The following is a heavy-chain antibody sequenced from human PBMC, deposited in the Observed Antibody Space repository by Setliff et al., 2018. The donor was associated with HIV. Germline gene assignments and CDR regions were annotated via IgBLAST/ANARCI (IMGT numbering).Heavy chain of an antibody. CDR3: AKAWGSGYPSFESALMFDV. V-gene: IGHV3-23*01. Sequence: PGGSLRPSCAASGFTFSAYAMTWVRRAPGKGLEWVSATTSNGRTTDYAESVRGRFTLSRDNSRNTLYLHMTSLRAEDTAIYYCAKAWGSGYPSFESALMFDVWGRGTLVTVSS. CDR2: TTSNGRTT. D-gene: IGHD3-3*01. CDR1: GFTFSAYA. J-gene: IGHJ4*02.